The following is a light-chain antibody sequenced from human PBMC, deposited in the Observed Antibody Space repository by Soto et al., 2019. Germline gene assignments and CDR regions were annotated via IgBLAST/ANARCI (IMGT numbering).Light chain of an antibody. CDR2: GAS. J-gene: IGKJ4*01. Sequence: EIVMTQSPATLSVSPGERATLSCRASQSISSNLAWYQQRPGRAPRLLISGASTRATGIPARFSGSGSGTNFTLTISSLQSEDFAVYYCQQYNSWPPLTFGGGTKVDIK. CDR1: QSISSN. V-gene: IGKV3-15*01. CDR3: QQYNSWPPLT.